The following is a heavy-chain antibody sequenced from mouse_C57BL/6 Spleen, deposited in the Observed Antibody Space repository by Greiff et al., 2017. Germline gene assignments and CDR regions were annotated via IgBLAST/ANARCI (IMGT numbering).Heavy chain of an antibody. J-gene: IGHJ2*01. Sequence: VQLHQPGAELVRPGSSVKLSCKASGYTFTSYWMHWVKQRPIQGLEWIGNIDPSDSETHYNQKFKDKATLTVDKSSSTAYMQLSSLTSEDSAVYYCARVSFTTVVDPLFDYWGQGTTLTVSS. CDR3: ARVSFTTVVDPLFDY. D-gene: IGHD1-1*01. V-gene: IGHV1-52*01. CDR2: IDPSDSET. CDR1: GYTFTSYW.